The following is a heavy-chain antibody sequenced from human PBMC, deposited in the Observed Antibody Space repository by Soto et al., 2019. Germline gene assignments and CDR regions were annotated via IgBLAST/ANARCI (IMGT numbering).Heavy chain of an antibody. J-gene: IGHJ4*02. D-gene: IGHD6-19*01. CDR1: GFIFGTYT. CDR2: ISNSGTYV. V-gene: IGHV3-21*06. CDR3: ATARAQWLEGSRADY. Sequence: GGSLRLSCAASGFIFGTYTMNWVRQAPGKGLEWVSSISNSGTYVTYADTVKGRFTISRGNDKNSLFLQMNSLRADDTAVYYCATARAQWLEGSRADYWGQGTLVTVSS.